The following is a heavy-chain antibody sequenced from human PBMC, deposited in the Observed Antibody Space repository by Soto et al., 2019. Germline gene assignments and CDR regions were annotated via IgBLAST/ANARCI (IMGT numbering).Heavy chain of an antibody. Sequence: EVQLLESGGGLVQPGGSLRLSCAASGFTFSSYAMSWVRQAPGKGLEWVSAISGSGGSTYYADSVKGRFTISRDNSKNTLYLQMNSLRAEDTAVDYCASLRIDIVVVPAGALSHYYYGMDVWGQGTTVTVSS. CDR1: GFTFSSYA. J-gene: IGHJ6*02. V-gene: IGHV3-23*01. D-gene: IGHD2-2*01. CDR2: ISGSGGST. CDR3: ASLRIDIVVVPAGALSHYYYGMDV.